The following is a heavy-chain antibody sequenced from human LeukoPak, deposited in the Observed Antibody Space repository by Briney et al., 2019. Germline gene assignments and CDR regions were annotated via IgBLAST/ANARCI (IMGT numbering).Heavy chain of an antibody. CDR3: AKVLAVAAMDDAFDI. CDR1: GFTFSSSA. D-gene: IGHD6-19*01. J-gene: IGHJ3*02. V-gene: IGHV3-23*01. CDR2: ISASGGST. Sequence: GGSLRLSCAASGFTFSSSAMSWVRQVPGKGLEWVSGISASGGSTYYADSVRGRFTISRDNSKNTLYLQMNSLRAEDTAVYYCAKVLAVAAMDDAFDIWGQGTMVTVSS.